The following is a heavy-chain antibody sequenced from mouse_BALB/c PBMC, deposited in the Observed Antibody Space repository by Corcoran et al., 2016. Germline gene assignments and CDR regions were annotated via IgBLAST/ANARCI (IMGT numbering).Heavy chain of an antibody. CDR2: INPNNGGT. CDR1: GYTFTVYN. V-gene: IGHV1-18*01. J-gene: IGHJ3*01. D-gene: IGHD2-1*01. Sequence: EVLLQQSGPELVKPGASVKIPCKASGYTFTVYNMDWVKQSHGKSLEWIGDINPNNGGTIYNQKFKGKATLTVDKSSSTAYMELRSRTSDDTAVYYCARRGVNYYGNLFAYCGQGTLVTVSA. CDR3: ARRGVNYYGNLFAY.